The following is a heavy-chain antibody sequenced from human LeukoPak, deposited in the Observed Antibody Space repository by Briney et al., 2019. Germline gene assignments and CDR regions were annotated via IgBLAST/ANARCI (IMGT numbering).Heavy chain of an antibody. CDR2: ISAYNGNT. Sequence: ASVTVSFKASGYTFTSYGISWARQAPGQGLEWMGWISAYNGNTNYAQKLQGRVTMTTDTSTSTAYMELRSLRSDDTAVYYCARGGVRPGYSGYEDPDYYYYGMDVWGQGTTVTVSS. V-gene: IGHV1-18*01. J-gene: IGHJ6*02. CDR3: ARGGVRPGYSGYEDPDYYYYGMDV. CDR1: GYTFTSYG. D-gene: IGHD5-12*01.